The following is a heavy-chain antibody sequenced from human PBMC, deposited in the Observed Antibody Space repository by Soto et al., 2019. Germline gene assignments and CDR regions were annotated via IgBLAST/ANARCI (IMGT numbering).Heavy chain of an antibody. Sequence: QVQLVQSGAEVKKPGASVKVSCKASGYTFTSYYMHWVRQAPGQGLEWMGIINPSGGSTSYAQKFQGRVTMTRDTYTSTVYMELSSLRSEDTAVYYCARGRIAARPRYYYYGMDVWGQGTTVTVSS. J-gene: IGHJ6*02. CDR3: ARGRIAARPRYYYYGMDV. D-gene: IGHD6-6*01. CDR1: GYTFTSYY. V-gene: IGHV1-46*01. CDR2: INPSGGST.